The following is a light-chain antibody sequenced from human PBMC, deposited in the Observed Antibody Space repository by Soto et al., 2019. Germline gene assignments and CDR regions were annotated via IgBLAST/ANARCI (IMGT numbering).Light chain of an antibody. CDR2: GAS. Sequence: EIEITQSPATPSVSPGERATLSCRASQSVSSDLAWYQQKPGQSPRLLIYGASTRATGIPARFSGGGSGTEFTLTITSLQSEDFAVYYCQQYNKWPLTFGQGTKV. CDR1: QSVSSD. V-gene: IGKV3-15*01. CDR3: QQYNKWPLT. J-gene: IGKJ1*01.